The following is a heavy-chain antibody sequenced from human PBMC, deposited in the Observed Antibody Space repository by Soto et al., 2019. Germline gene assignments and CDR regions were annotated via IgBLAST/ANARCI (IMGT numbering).Heavy chain of an antibody. CDR3: VKDQGLGVFPTNWFDP. D-gene: IGHD3-3*01. Sequence: PSETLSLTCAVYGGSFSGYYWSWIRQPPGKGLEWIGEINHSGSTNYNPSLKSRVTISRDNAKNSLYLQMGSLRPEDTAFYYCVKDQGLGVFPTNWFDPWGQGTLVTVSS. V-gene: IGHV4-34*06. CDR2: INHSGST. J-gene: IGHJ5*02. CDR1: GGSFSGYY.